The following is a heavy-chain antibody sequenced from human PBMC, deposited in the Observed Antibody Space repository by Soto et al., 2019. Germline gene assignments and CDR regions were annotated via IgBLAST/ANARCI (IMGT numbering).Heavy chain of an antibody. Sequence: PSETLSLTCSVSGASISSVNNFWAWIRQPPGKGLEWIGNIFHSGNTYYDPSLKSRVTISVDSSKNKFSLRLTSATAPDTAIYYCVSQRRRTSSWSDYFDDWGQGVLVTVSS. J-gene: IGHJ4*02. CDR2: IFHSGNT. CDR3: VSQRRRTSSWSDYFDD. D-gene: IGHD6-13*01. V-gene: IGHV4-39*01. CDR1: GASISSVNNF.